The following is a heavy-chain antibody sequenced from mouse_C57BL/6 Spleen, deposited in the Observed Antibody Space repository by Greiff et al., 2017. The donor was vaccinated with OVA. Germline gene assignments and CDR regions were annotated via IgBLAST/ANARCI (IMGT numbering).Heavy chain of an antibody. V-gene: IGHV1-15*01. Sequence: VKLQESGAELVRPGASVTLSCKASGYTFTDYEMHWVKQTPVHGLEWIGAIDPETGGTAYNQKFKGKAILTADKSSSTAYMELRSLTSEDSAVYYCTRSEVYSNYLWFAYWGQGTLVTVSA. CDR1: GYTFTDYE. CDR3: TRSEVYSNYLWFAY. J-gene: IGHJ3*01. D-gene: IGHD2-5*01. CDR2: IDPETGGT.